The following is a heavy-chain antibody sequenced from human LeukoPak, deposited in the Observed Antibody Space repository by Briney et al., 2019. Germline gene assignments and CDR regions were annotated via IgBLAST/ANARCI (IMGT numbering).Heavy chain of an antibody. CDR3: ARHPSYDSDLGY. D-gene: IGHD3-3*01. CDR1: GGSISSSSYY. V-gene: IGHV4-39*01. J-gene: IGHJ4*02. CDR2: IYYSGST. Sequence: SETLSLTCTVSGGSISSSSYYWGWIRQPPGKGLEWIGSIYYSGSTYYNPSLKSRVTISVDTSKNQFSLKLSSVTAADTAVYYCARHPSYDSDLGYWGQGTLVTVSS.